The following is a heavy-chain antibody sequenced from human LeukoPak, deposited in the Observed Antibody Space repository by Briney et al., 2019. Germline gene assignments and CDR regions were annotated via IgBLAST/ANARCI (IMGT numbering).Heavy chain of an antibody. D-gene: IGHD7-27*01. CDR3: ATGGTRGAYYGMDV. CDR1: GATFTSYA. V-gene: IGHV1-69*04. CDR2: IIPLLGIA. J-gene: IGHJ6*02. Sequence: SGKVSCKAAGATFTSYAISWVRQAPGQGLGWMGRIIPLLGIANYAQKFQGRVTITADKSTSTAYMELSSLRSEDTAVYYCATGGTRGAYYGMDVWGQGTTVTVSS.